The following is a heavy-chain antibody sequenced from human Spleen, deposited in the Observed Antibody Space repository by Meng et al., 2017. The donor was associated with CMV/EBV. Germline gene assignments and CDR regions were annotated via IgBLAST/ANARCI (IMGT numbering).Heavy chain of an antibody. CDR2: IRYDGSNK. D-gene: IGHD2-15*01. Sequence: SCAASGFTFSNYGMEWVRQAPGKGLEWVAFIRYDGSNKYYADSVKGRFTISRDNSKNTLFLQMNSLRAEDTAIYYCAIPRPGYCSGGSCHAFDIWGQGTMVTVSS. CDR3: AIPRPGYCSGGSCHAFDI. J-gene: IGHJ3*02. V-gene: IGHV3-30*02. CDR1: GFTFSNYG.